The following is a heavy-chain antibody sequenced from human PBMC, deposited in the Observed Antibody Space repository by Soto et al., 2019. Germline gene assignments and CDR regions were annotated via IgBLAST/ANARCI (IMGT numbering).Heavy chain of an antibody. Sequence: APVKVSCKASVGTFSSYAISWVRQAPGQGLEWMGWINPNSGGTNYAQKFQGWVTMTRDTSISTAYMELSRLRSDDTAVYYCARNSIGHNAFDIWGQGTMDTVSS. CDR1: VGTFSSYA. J-gene: IGHJ3*02. CDR2: INPNSGGT. D-gene: IGHD3-22*01. CDR3: ARNSIGHNAFDI. V-gene: IGHV1-2*04.